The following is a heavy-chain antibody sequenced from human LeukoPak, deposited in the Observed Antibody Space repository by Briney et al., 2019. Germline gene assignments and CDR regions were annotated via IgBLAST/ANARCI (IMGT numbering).Heavy chain of an antibody. CDR3: ARDLHRWELPDY. Sequence: PGGSLRLSCIASGFTFDDHGMSWVRQVPGKGLEWVSYISSSGSTIYYADSVKGRFTISRDNAKNSLYLQMNSLRAEDTAVYYCARDLHRWELPDYWGQGTLVTVPS. CDR2: ISSSGSTI. CDR1: GFTFDDHG. J-gene: IGHJ4*02. D-gene: IGHD1-26*01. V-gene: IGHV3-48*03.